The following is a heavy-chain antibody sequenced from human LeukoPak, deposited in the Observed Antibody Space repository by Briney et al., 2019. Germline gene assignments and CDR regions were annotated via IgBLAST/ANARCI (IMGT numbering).Heavy chain of an antibody. D-gene: IGHD3-22*01. CDR3: FRGYYYDSSGSDAFDI. V-gene: IGHV3-73*01. CDR1: GFTFSGSA. J-gene: IGHJ3*02. CDR2: IRSKANSYAT. Sequence: PGGSLRLSCAASGFTFSGSAMHWVRQASGKGLEWVGRIRSKANSYATAYAASVKGRFTISRDDSKNTAYLQMNSLKTEDTAVYYCFRGYYYDSSGSDAFDIWGQGTMVAVSS.